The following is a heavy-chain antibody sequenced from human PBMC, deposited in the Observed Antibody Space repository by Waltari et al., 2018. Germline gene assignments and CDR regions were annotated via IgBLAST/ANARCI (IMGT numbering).Heavy chain of an antibody. J-gene: IGHJ4*02. Sequence: QVQLQESGPGLVKPSQTLSLTCTVSGGSISSGDYYWSWIRQPPGKGLEWIGYIYYSGRTYYNPSLKSRVTISVDTSKNQFSLKLSSVTAADTAVYYCARGYGGNAGWFGGYYFDYWGQGTLVTVSS. CDR3: ARGYGGNAGWFGGYYFDY. V-gene: IGHV4-30-4*08. CDR1: GGSISSGDYY. D-gene: IGHD2-15*01. CDR2: IYYSGRT.